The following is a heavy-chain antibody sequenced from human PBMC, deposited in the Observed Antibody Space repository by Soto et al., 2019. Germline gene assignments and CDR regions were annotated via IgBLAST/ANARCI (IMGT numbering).Heavy chain of an antibody. CDR2: ISGSGGNT. J-gene: IGHJ4*02. CDR3: ANTKSNDILTGYYSSLDS. Sequence: GGSLRLSCAASGFTFSSYAMSWVRQAPGKGLECVSVISGSGGNTYYADSVKGRFTISRDNSENTLYLQMSSLRAEDTAVYHCANTKSNDILTGYYSSLDSWGQGTLVTVSS. D-gene: IGHD3-9*01. CDR1: GFTFSSYA. V-gene: IGHV3-23*01.